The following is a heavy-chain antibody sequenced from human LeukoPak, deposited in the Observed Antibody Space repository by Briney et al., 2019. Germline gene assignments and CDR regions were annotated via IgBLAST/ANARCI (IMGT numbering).Heavy chain of an antibody. CDR1: GGSISSYC. V-gene: IGHV4-59*01. J-gene: IGHJ4*02. D-gene: IGHD2-15*01. Sequence: PSEILSLTCTVSGGSISSYCWSWIRLPPGKGLEWIGYIYYSGSTNYNPSLKSRVAISVDTSKNQFSLKLSSVTAADTAVYYCASCSGGSCYYFDYWGQGTLVTVSS. CDR2: IYYSGST. CDR3: ASCSGGSCYYFDY.